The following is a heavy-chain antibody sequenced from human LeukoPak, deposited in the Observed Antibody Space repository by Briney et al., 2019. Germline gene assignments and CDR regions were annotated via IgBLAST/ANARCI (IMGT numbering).Heavy chain of an antibody. J-gene: IGHJ6*03. CDR2: SSGSGSTI. CDR3: ARDPYSGGYGAYYYYYMDV. CDR1: GFNFRDYY. V-gene: IGHV3-11*04. D-gene: IGHD6-19*01. Sequence: PGGSLRLSCAASGFNFRDYYMSWIRQAPGKGLEWVSYSSGSGSTIYYADSVKGRFTISRDNAKNSLSLQMNSLRAEDTAVYYCARDPYSGGYGAYYYYYMDVWGKGTTVTVSS.